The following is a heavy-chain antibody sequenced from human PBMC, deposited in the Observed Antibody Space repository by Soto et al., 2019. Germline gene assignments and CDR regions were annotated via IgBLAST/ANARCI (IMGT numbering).Heavy chain of an antibody. V-gene: IGHV1-18*01. Sequence: ASVKVSCKASGYTFTSYGISWVRQAPGQGLEWMGWISAYNGNTNYAQKLQGRVTMTTDTSTSTAYMELRSLRSDDTAVYYCARRGLTWYYDFWSGSYPGYYGMGVWGQGTTVTVSS. J-gene: IGHJ6*02. D-gene: IGHD3-3*01. CDR1: GYTFTSYG. CDR2: ISAYNGNT. CDR3: ARRGLTWYYDFWSGSYPGYYGMGV.